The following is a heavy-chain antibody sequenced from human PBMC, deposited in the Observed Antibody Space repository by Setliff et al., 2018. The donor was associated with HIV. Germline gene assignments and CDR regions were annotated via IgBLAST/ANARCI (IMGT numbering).Heavy chain of an antibody. CDR1: GYSFTGHY. CDR2: IDPNSGGT. V-gene: IGHV1-2*06. Sequence: ASVKVSCKASGYSFTGHYIHWVRQAPGQGLEWLGRIDPNSGGTKYAQKFQGRVTITADESTSTAYMELSSLRSEDTAVYYCARGLIAAATGDADYWGQGTLVTVSS. J-gene: IGHJ4*02. CDR3: ARGLIAAATGDADY. D-gene: IGHD6-13*01.